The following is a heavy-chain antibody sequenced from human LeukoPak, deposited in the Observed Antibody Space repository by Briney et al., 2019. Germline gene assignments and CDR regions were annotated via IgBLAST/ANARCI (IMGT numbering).Heavy chain of an antibody. J-gene: IGHJ5*02. CDR2: ISSGSSFM. CDR1: GFTFSSCS. D-gene: IGHD3-22*01. Sequence: GGSLRLSCAASGFTFSSCSMNWGRQAPGKGLEWVSSISSGSSFMYYADSVKGRFTISRDNAKNSLYLQTNSLRAKDTALYYCARDYYDSSGSSWFDPWGQGTLVTVSS. V-gene: IGHV3-21*01. CDR3: ARDYYDSSGSSWFDP.